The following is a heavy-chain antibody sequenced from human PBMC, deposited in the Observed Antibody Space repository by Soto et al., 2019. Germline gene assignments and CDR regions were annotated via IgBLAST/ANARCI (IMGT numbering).Heavy chain of an antibody. V-gene: IGHV3-30*18. J-gene: IGHJ6*02. CDR1: GFTFSSYG. CDR2: ISYDGSNK. D-gene: IGHD6-19*01. CDR3: AKGRSGWTGGSYGMDV. Sequence: GGSLSLSCAASGFTFSSYGVHWVRQAPGKGLEWVAVISYDGSNKYYADSVKGRFTISRDNSKNTLYLQMNSLRAEDTAVYYCAKGRSGWTGGSYGMDVWGQGTTVTVSS.